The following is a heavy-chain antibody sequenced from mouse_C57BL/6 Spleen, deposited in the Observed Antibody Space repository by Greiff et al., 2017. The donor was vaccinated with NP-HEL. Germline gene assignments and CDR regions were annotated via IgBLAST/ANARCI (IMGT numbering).Heavy chain of an antibody. CDR2: IYPSDSET. Sequence: QVQLQQPGAELVRPGSSVKLSCKASGYTFTSYWMDWVKQRPGQGLEWIGNIYPSDSETHYNQKFKDKGTLTVDKSSSTAYMQLSSLTSEDSAVYYCARRNGYDWFAYWGQGTLVTVSA. CDR1: GYTFTSYW. V-gene: IGHV1-61*01. D-gene: IGHD2-2*01. CDR3: ARRNGYDWFAY. J-gene: IGHJ3*01.